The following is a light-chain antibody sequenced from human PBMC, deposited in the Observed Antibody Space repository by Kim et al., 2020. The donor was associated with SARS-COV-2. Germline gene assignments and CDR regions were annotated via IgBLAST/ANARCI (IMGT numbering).Light chain of an antibody. Sequence: DVQLTQSPSSLSASVGDRVTITCQASQDITKYLNWYQHKPGKAPTLLVYDASNLATGVPSRFSGRGYGTDFTFTISSLQPEDVAIYYCQQYKTFGQGTRLEIK. CDR2: DAS. CDR1: QDITKY. J-gene: IGKJ5*01. CDR3: QQYKT. V-gene: IGKV1-33*01.